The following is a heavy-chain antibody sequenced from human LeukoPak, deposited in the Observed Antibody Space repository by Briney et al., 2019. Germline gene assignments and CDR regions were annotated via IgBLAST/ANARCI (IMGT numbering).Heavy chain of an antibody. CDR2: ISYDGGNK. CDR1: GFTFSSYG. CDR3: AKTRVVTAIHDAFDI. V-gene: IGHV3-30*18. Sequence: GGSLRLSCAASGFTFSSYGMHWVRQAPGKGLEWVAVISYDGGNKYYADSVKGRFTISRDNSKNTLYLQMNSLRIEDTAVYYCAKTRVVTAIHDAFDIWGQGTMVTVSS. D-gene: IGHD2-21*02. J-gene: IGHJ3*02.